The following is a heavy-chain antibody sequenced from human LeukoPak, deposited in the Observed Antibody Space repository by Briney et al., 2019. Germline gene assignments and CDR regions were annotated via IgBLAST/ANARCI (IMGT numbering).Heavy chain of an antibody. V-gene: IGHV3-11*01. CDR2: ISSSGSTI. CDR1: GFTFSDYY. D-gene: IGHD5-24*01. CDR3: ARSPERWLQPFDY. J-gene: IGHJ4*02. Sequence: GGPLRLSCAASGFTFSDYYMSWIRQAPGKGLEWVSYISSSGSTIYYADSVKGRFTISRDNAKNSLYLQMNSLRAEDTAVYYCARSPERWLQPFDYWGQGTLVTVSS.